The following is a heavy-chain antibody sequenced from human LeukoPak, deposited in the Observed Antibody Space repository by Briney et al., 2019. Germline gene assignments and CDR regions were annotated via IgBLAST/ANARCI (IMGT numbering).Heavy chain of an antibody. Sequence: GGSLRLSCAASGFTFSSYAMHWVRQAPGKGLEWVAVIPYDGSNKYYADSVKGRFTISRDNSKNTLYLQMNSLRAEDTAVYYCARDYGDYGWYFDLWGRGTLVTVSS. J-gene: IGHJ2*01. CDR3: ARDYGDYGWYFDL. V-gene: IGHV3-30*04. CDR2: IPYDGSNK. CDR1: GFTFSSYA. D-gene: IGHD4-17*01.